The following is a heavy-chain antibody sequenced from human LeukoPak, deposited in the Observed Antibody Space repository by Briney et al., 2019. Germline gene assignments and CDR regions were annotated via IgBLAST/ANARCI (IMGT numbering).Heavy chain of an antibody. V-gene: IGHV3-21*01. J-gene: IGHJ4*02. CDR3: ASSGVVVVAEFDY. D-gene: IGHD2-15*01. Sequence: GGSLRLSCAASGFTFSSYSMNWVRQAPGKGLXXXSSISSSSSYIYYADSVKGRFTISRDNAKNSLYLQMNSLRAEDTAVYYCASSGVVVVAEFDYWGQGTLVTVSS. CDR1: GFTFSSYS. CDR2: ISSSSSYI.